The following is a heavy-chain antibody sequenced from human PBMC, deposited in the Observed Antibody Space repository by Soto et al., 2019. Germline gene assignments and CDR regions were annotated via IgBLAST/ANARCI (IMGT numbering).Heavy chain of an antibody. CDR3: ARRPGDPSSAAGFDY. V-gene: IGHV1-18*01. CDR1: GYIFTDFS. J-gene: IGHJ4*02. D-gene: IGHD2-15*01. Sequence: QIQLVQSGAEVQRPGASVKVSCKASGYIFTDFSISWVRQAPGQGLEWIGWIGTYSGRADSAQKVRGRLTMTTDTSTTTAYMDLRSLRFDDTAVYYCARRPGDPSSAAGFDYWGQGTLVSVSS. CDR2: IGTYSGRA.